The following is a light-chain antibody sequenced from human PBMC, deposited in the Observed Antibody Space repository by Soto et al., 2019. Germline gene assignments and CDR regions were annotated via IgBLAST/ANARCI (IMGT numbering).Light chain of an antibody. CDR1: QDIRSW. J-gene: IGKJ4*01. CDR2: AAS. CDR3: QQAYSFPLT. V-gene: IGKV1-12*01. Sequence: DIQMTQSPSSVSASVGDRVTITWRASQDIRSWLGWYHQKPGKAPKVLIYAASSLQSGVPSRFSGSGSGTDFTLTISSLQPEDFATYYCQQAYSFPLTIGGGTRVEIK.